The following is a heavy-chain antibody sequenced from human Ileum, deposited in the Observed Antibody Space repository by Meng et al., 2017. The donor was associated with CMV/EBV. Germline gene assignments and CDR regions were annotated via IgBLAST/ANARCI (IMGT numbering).Heavy chain of an antibody. D-gene: IGHD3-22*01. CDR1: GFTFSSYA. V-gene: IGHV3-64*02. Sequence: GGSLRLSCAASGFTFSSYAMHWVRQAPGKGLEYVSAISSNGGSTYYADSVKGRFTISRDNSKNTLYLQMGSLRAEDMAVYYCARDTYYYDRRGFDYWGQGTLVTVSS. J-gene: IGHJ4*02. CDR2: ISSNGGST. CDR3: ARDTYYYDRRGFDY.